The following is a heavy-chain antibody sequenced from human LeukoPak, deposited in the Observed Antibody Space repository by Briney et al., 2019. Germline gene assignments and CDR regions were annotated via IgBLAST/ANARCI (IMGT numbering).Heavy chain of an antibody. CDR3: VKDRDWGRYDD. D-gene: IGHD3-16*01. CDR2: ITSRGIT. Sequence: PGGTLRLSCAASGFTFTHYGMNWVRQAPGKGLEWVAGITSRGITFYALSVKDRFTISRDNSKNNVYLQMNSLSDEDRAIYYCVKDRDWGRYDDWGQGTVVTVSS. J-gene: IGHJ1*01. V-gene: IGHV3-23*01. CDR1: GFTFTHYG.